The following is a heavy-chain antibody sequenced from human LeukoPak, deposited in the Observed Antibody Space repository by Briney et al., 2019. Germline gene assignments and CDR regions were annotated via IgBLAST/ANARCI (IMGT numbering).Heavy chain of an antibody. CDR3: ASPYYDFWSGYYF. J-gene: IGHJ4*02. V-gene: IGHV4-39*01. Sequence: KPSETLSLTSTVSGVSISSSSYYWGWIRQPPGKGLEWIGSIYYSGSTYYNPSLKSRVTISVDTSKNQFSLKLSSVTAADTAVYYCASPYYDFWSGYYFWGQGTLVTVSS. CDR2: IYYSGST. D-gene: IGHD3-3*01. CDR1: GVSISSSSYY.